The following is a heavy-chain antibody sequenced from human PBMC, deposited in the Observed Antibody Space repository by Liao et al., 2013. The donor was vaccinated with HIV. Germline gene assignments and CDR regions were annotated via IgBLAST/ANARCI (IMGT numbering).Heavy chain of an antibody. Sequence: QVQLQQWGAGLLKPSETLSLTCAVYGGSFSDYYWSWIRQPPGKGLEWIGEINHSGSTNYNPSLKSRVTISVDTSKNQFSLKLSSVTAADTAVYYSARGDYYDSSGYDKGFDYWGQGTLVTVSS. CDR2: INHSGST. V-gene: IGHV4-34*01. CDR3: ARGDYYDSSGYDKGFDY. CDR1: GGSFSDYY. D-gene: IGHD3-22*01. J-gene: IGHJ4*02.